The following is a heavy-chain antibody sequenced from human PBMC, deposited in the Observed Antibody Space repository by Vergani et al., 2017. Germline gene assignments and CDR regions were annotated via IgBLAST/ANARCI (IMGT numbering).Heavy chain of an antibody. V-gene: IGHV4-59*01. D-gene: IGHD6-13*01. J-gene: IGHJ2*01. Sequence: QVQLQESGPGLVKPSETLSLTCTVSGGYISSYYWSWIRQPPGKGLEWIGNIDYSGSTNYRPSLKRRVTISVDTSKNQFSLTLSSVTAADTAVYYCARDLSSTWSRYFDLWGRGTLITVSS. CDR3: ARDLSSTWSRYFDL. CDR2: IDYSGST. CDR1: GGYISSYY.